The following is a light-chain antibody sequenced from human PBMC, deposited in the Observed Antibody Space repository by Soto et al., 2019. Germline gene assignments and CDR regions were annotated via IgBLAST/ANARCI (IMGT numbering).Light chain of an antibody. Sequence: QLVLTQSPSASASLGASVKLTCTLSSGHSSYAIAWHQQQPEKGPRYLMKLNSDGSHSKGDGIPDRFSVSSSGAERYLTISSLQSEDEADYYCQTGGTGVVFGGGTQLTVL. CDR1: SGHSSYA. V-gene: IGLV4-69*01. CDR2: LNSDGSH. J-gene: IGLJ2*01. CDR3: QTGGTGVV.